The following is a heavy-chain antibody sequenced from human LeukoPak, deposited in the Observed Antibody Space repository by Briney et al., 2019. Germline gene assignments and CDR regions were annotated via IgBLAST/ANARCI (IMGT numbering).Heavy chain of an antibody. J-gene: IGHJ4*02. CDR1: GFSFSTYG. CDR2: IWNAGTNT. Sequence: HGGSLRLSCAASGFSFSTYGMQWVRQAPGKGLEWVALIWNAGTNTYYADSVKGRFTISRDNSKNTLYLQMNSLRAEDTAVYYCAGDTPPGGDYYFDYWGQGTLVIVSS. V-gene: IGHV3-33*01. CDR3: AGDTPPGGDYYFDY. D-gene: IGHD3-16*01.